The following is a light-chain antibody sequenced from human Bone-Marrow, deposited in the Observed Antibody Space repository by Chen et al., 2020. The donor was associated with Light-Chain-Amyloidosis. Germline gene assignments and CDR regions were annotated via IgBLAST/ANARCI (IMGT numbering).Light chain of an antibody. V-gene: IGKV3-20*01. CDR3: QQYGTSPLT. J-gene: IGKJ4*01. CDR1: PTISSNY. Sequence: EIVCTQSPGTLSLSPGEGANLSCRASPTISSNYLPWYQQKFGQAPRLLIYGSSSRATGIPDRFTGSGSGTDFTLTINRLEPEDLAMYYCQQYGTSPLTFGGGTKVEIK. CDR2: GSS.